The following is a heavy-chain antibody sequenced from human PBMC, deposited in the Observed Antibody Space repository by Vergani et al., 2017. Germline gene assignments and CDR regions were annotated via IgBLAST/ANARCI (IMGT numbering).Heavy chain of an antibody. Sequence: QVQLVESGGGVVQPGRSLRLSCAASGFTFSSYGMHWVRQAPGKGLEWVAVIWYDGSNKYYADSVKGRFTISRDNSKNTLYLQMNSLRAEDTAVYYCAGDESGYVDYWGQGTLVTVSS. J-gene: IGHJ4*02. D-gene: IGHD3-3*01. V-gene: IGHV3-33*01. CDR2: IWYDGSNK. CDR1: GFTFSSYG. CDR3: AGDESGYVDY.